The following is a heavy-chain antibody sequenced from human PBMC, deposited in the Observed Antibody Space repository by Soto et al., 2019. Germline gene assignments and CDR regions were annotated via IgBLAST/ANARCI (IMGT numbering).Heavy chain of an antibody. V-gene: IGHV2-5*01. CDR3: AQRLGSRGSFDY. CDR1: GFSLRTSGLG. D-gene: IGHD6-25*01. Sequence: QITLKESGPTLVKPTQTLTLTCTFSGFSLRTSGLGVGWIRQPPGKAPEWLALIYWNDDKRYSPSLKRRLTITKDTSKNQVVLTMTDMDPVDTGTYYCAQRLGSRGSFDYWGQGSLVTVSS. J-gene: IGHJ4*02. CDR2: IYWNDDK.